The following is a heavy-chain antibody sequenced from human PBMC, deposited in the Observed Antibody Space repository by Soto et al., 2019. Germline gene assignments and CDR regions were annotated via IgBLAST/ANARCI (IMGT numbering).Heavy chain of an antibody. D-gene: IGHD4-17*01. CDR3: ARAVTVVWFDP. V-gene: IGHV3-23*01. CDR1: GFTFSSYA. CDR2: MGGSGRST. Sequence: GSLRLSCVASGFTFSSYAMTWVRQAPGKGLEWVSSMGGSGRSTYYTDSVKGRFTISRDNSKSTLYLQMTSLRAEDTALYYCARAVTVVWFDPWGQGTLVTVSS. J-gene: IGHJ5*02.